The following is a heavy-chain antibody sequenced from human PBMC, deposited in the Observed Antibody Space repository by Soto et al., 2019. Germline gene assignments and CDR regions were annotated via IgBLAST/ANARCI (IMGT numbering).Heavy chain of an antibody. CDR1: GFTFSSYA. CDR3: AIEDDLTATVITKPPRDY. V-gene: IGHV3-23*01. Sequence: EVQLLESGGGLVQPGGSLRLSCAASGFTFSSYAMSWVRQAPGKGLEWVSAISGSGGSTYYADSVKGRFTISRDDSKNTLYLQMNSLRAEDTAVYYCAIEDDLTATVITKPPRDYWGQGTLVTVSS. CDR2: ISGSGGST. J-gene: IGHJ4*02. D-gene: IGHD4-17*01.